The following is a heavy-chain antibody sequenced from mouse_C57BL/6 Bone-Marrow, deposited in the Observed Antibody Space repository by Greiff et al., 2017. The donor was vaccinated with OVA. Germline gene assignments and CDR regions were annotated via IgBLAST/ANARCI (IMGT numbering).Heavy chain of an antibody. CDR2: IDPANGNT. D-gene: IGHD1-1*01. CDR3: ARPYYYGSSSFAY. CDR1: GFNIKNTY. V-gene: IGHV14-3*01. J-gene: IGHJ3*01. Sequence: EVMLVESVAELVRPGASVKLSCTASGFNIKNTYMHWVKQRPEQGLEWIGRIDPANGNTKYAPKFQGKATITADTSSNTAYLQLSSLTSEDTAIYYCARPYYYGSSSFAYWGQGTLVTVSA.